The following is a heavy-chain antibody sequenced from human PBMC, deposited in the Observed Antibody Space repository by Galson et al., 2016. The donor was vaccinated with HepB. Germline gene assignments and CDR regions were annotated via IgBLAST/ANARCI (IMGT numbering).Heavy chain of an antibody. D-gene: IGHD6-13*01. J-gene: IGHJ4*02. CDR1: GFAFSASA. CDR3: ARNDGYTSSWTFDY. Sequence: SLRLSCAASGFAFSASAMHWVRQAPGKGLEWVAVASFDGSNRFYAESVKGRFTISRDNSKNTLYLQMNNLRTEDMAVYICARNDGYTSSWTFDYRGQGTLVTVSS. V-gene: IGHV3-30*14. CDR2: ASFDGSNR.